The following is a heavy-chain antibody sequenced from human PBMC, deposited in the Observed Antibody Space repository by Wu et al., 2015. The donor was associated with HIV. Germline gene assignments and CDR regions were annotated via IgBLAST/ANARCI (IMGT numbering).Heavy chain of an antibody. CDR2: MNPNSGNT. D-gene: IGHD1-26*01. CDR3: ARGRGIVDY. Sequence: QVQVVQSGAEVKKPGASVQVSCETSTYTFTNYGINWVRQVPGQGLEWMGWMNPNSGNTGYAQKFQGRVTITRNTSISTAYMELSSLRSEDTAVYYCARGRGIVDYWGQGTLVTVSS. CDR1: TYTFTNYG. V-gene: IGHV1-8*03. J-gene: IGHJ4*02.